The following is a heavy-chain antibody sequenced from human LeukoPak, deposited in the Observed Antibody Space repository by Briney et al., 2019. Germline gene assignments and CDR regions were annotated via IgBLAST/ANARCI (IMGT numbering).Heavy chain of an antibody. CDR3: ARGTNY. J-gene: IGHJ4*02. V-gene: IGHV3-30*03. CDR1: GFAFSSYG. CDR2: ISYDGSNK. Sequence: GSLRLSCAASGFAFSSYGMHWLRQAPGKGLEWVAVISYDGSNKYYADSVKGRFTISRDNPKNTLYLQMNSLRAEDTAVYYCARGTNYWGQGTLVTVSS. D-gene: IGHD1-1*01.